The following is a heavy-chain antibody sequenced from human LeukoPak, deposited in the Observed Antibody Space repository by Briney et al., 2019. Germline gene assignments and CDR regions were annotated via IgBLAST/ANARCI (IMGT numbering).Heavy chain of an antibody. J-gene: IGHJ3*02. D-gene: IGHD2-2*01. CDR1: GFTFSSYG. CDR2: IRYDGSNK. V-gene: IGHV3-30*02. CDR3: AKVTGYCSSTSCQPARGAFDI. Sequence: GGSLRLSCAASGFTFSSYGMHWVRQAPGKGLEWVAFIRYDGSNKYYADSVKGRFTISRDNSKNTLYLQINSLRAEDTAVYYCAKVTGYCSSTSCQPARGAFDIWGQGTMVTVSS.